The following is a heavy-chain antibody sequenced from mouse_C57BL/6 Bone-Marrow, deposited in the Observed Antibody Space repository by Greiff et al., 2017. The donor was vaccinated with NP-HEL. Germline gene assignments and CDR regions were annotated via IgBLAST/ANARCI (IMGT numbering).Heavy chain of an antibody. V-gene: IGHV1-50*01. Sequence: QVQLQQPGAGLVKPGASVKLSCKASGYTFTSYWMQWVKQRPGQGLEWIGEIDPSDSYTNYDQKVKGKATFTVDTSSNTAYLQISSLTSGGSAVYYCARGAAQAFAYWGQGTLVTVSA. CDR3: ARGAAQAFAY. J-gene: IGHJ3*01. D-gene: IGHD3-2*02. CDR2: IDPSDSYT. CDR1: GYTFTSYW.